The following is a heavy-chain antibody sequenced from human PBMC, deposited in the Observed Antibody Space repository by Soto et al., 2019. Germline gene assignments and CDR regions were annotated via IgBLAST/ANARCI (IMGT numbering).Heavy chain of an antibody. Sequence: GGSLRLSCAASGLTFSSYAMNLVRQAPGKGLEWVSVISGSGDSTYYADSVKGRFTISRDNSKNTLYLQMNSLRAEDTAVYYCARRGPGTYFDYWGQGTLVTV. CDR3: ARRGPGTYFDY. J-gene: IGHJ4*02. CDR2: ISGSGDST. CDR1: GLTFSSYA. V-gene: IGHV3-23*01. D-gene: IGHD6-13*01.